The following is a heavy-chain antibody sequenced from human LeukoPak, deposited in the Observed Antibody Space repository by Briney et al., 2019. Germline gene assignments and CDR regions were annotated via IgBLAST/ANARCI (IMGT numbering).Heavy chain of an antibody. CDR1: GFTFSSYW. D-gene: IGHD3-10*02. Sequence: GGSLRVSCAASGFTFSSYWMSWVRQAPGKGLEWVANIKQDGSEKYYVDSVKGRFTISRDNAKNSLYLQMNSLRAEDTAVYYCAELGITMIGGVWGKGTTVTISS. J-gene: IGHJ6*04. CDR2: IKQDGSEK. V-gene: IGHV3-7*01. CDR3: AELGITMIGGV.